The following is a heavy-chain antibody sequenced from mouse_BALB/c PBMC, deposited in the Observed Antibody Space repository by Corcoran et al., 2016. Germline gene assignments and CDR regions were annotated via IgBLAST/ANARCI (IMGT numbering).Heavy chain of an antibody. D-gene: IGHD1-1*01. J-gene: IGHJ2*01. V-gene: IGHV3-6*02. Sequence: DVQLQESGPGLVKPSQSLSLTCSVTGYSITSGDYWNWIRQFPGNKLEWMGYISYDGSNNYNPSLKNRISITRDTAKNQFFLKLISVNTEETTTYYWARDYYGSSYSDYWGQGTTLPVSS. CDR2: ISYDGSN. CDR3: ARDYYGSSYSDY. CDR1: GYSITSGDY.